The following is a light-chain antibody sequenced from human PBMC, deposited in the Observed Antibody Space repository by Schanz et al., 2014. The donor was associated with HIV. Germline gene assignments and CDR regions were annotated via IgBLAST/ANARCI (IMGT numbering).Light chain of an antibody. CDR3: CSYAGTSTFVV. CDR2: DVS. V-gene: IGLV2-23*02. CDR1: SSDVGSYNP. J-gene: IGLJ2*01. Sequence: QSALTQPASVSWSPGQSITISCTGTSSDVGSYNPVSWYQQHPGKAPKLMIYDVSNRPSGVSNRFSGSKSGNTASLTFSGLQAEDEADYYCCSYAGTSTFVVFGGGTKLTVL.